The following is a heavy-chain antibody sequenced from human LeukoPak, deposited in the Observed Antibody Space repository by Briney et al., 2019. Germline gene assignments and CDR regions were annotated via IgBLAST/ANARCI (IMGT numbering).Heavy chain of an antibody. Sequence: GGSLRLSCAASGFTFSDYYMSWIRQAPGKGLEWISYISSGGRTIYNADSVKGRFNISRDNTKNSLYLQMNSLRAEDTAVYYCARDKYSHDSGNSLRYDYWGQGTLVTVSS. CDR3: ARDKYSHDSGNSLRYDY. D-gene: IGHD3-10*01. V-gene: IGHV3-11*01. J-gene: IGHJ4*02. CDR2: ISSGGRTI. CDR1: GFTFSDYY.